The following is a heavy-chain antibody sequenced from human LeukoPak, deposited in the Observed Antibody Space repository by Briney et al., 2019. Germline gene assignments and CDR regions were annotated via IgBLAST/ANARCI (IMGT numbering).Heavy chain of an antibody. V-gene: IGHV3-23*01. D-gene: IGHD2-2*02. CDR3: AREGEHCSGTSCYTLHYYYYYMDV. J-gene: IGHJ6*03. CDR1: GFSFSDHW. CDR2: ISGSGGST. Sequence: GGSLRLSCVASGFSFSDHWMNWFRQAPGKGLEWVSAISGSGGSTYYADSVKGRFTISRDNSKNTLYLQMNSLRAEDTAVYYCAREGEHCSGTSCYTLHYYYYYMDVWGKGTTVTVSS.